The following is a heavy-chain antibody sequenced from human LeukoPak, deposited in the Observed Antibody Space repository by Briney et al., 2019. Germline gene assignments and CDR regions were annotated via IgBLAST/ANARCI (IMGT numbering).Heavy chain of an antibody. CDR2: IKYDGSDE. D-gene: IGHD2-2*01. J-gene: IGHJ4*02. Sequence: GGSLRLSCAASGFIFSSYWMTWVRQAPGKGLEWVANIKYDGSDEYYVDSVKGRFTISRDNAKSSLYLQMNSLRAEDTAVYYCARVRCSSNSCFPDYWGQGTLVTVSS. CDR3: ARVRCSSNSCFPDY. V-gene: IGHV3-7*01. CDR1: GFIFSSYW.